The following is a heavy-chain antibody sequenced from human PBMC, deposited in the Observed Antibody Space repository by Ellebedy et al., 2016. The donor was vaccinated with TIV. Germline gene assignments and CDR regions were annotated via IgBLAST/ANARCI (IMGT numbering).Heavy chain of an antibody. Sequence: GGSLRLSXAASGLTSTTNAMSWVRQAPGKGLEWVSSISGGSSYIYYAESVKGRFTISRDNAKNSLSLQMNSLRAEDTAVYYCARDSYDSGGFGWLDPWGQGTLVIVSS. D-gene: IGHD3-22*01. V-gene: IGHV3-21*01. CDR2: ISGGSSYI. CDR3: ARDSYDSGGFGWLDP. CDR1: GLTSTTNA. J-gene: IGHJ5*02.